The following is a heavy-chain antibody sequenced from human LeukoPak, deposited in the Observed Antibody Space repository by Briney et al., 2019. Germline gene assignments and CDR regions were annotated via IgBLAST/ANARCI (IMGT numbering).Heavy chain of an antibody. D-gene: IGHD3-3*01. Sequence: GASVKVSCKASGYTFTNYGISWVRQAPGQGLEWMGWISAYNGNTRFAQKFQGRLSMTTDTSTTTAYMELRSLRSDDTAMYYCARDEGYYDFWSGYHSLGYMDVWGKGTAVTVSS. CDR2: ISAYNGNT. V-gene: IGHV1-18*01. CDR1: GYTFTNYG. CDR3: ARDEGYYDFWSGYHSLGYMDV. J-gene: IGHJ6*03.